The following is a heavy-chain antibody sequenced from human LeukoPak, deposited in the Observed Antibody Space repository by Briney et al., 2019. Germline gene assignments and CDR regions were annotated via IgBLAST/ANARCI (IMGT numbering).Heavy chain of an antibody. CDR1: GYTFTSYA. D-gene: IGHD3-10*01. V-gene: IGHV7-4-1*02. Sequence: ASVKVSCKASGYTFTSYAMNWVRQAPGQGLEWMGWINTSTGNPTYAQGFTGRFVFSLDTSVSTAYLQISSLKAEDTAVYYCARDELLWFGPKGVSIWGQGTMVTVSS. J-gene: IGHJ3*02. CDR2: INTSTGNP. CDR3: ARDELLWFGPKGVSI.